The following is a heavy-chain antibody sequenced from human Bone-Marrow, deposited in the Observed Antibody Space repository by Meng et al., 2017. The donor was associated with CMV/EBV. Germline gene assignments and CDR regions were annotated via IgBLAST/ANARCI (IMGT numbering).Heavy chain of an antibody. V-gene: IGHV3-7*01. J-gene: IGHJ4*02. CDR1: GFTFSSSW. D-gene: IGHD1-1*01. CDR2: INEAGSEK. Sequence: GGSLRLSCAASGFTFSSSWMSWVRQAPGKGLEWVAEINEAGSEKYHVDSVKGRMSISRDNAKNLLYLQMNSLGAEDTAVYYCARNFAHLQLDQWGQGTLVIVSS. CDR3: ARNFAHLQLDQ.